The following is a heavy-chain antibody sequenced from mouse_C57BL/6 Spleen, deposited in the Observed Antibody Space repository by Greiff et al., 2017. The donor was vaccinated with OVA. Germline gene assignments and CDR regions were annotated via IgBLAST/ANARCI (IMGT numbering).Heavy chain of an antibody. D-gene: IGHD1-1*01. J-gene: IGHJ2*01. CDR1: GFTFSDSG. CDR3: ARPYYGSSHYFDY. Sequence: EVQLKESGGGLVKPGGSLKLSCAASGFTFSDSGMHWVRQAPEKGLEWVAYISSGSSIIYYADTVKGRFTISRDNAKNTLFLQMTSLRSEDTAMYYCARPYYGSSHYFDYWGQGTTLTVSS. CDR2: ISSGSSII. V-gene: IGHV5-17*01.